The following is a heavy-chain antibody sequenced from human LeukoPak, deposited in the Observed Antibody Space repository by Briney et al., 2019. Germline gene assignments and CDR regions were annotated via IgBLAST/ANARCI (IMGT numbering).Heavy chain of an antibody. D-gene: IGHD3-10*01. CDR3: ARVGGESAFDI. V-gene: IGHV1-69*02. CDR1: RGTFSSYT. J-gene: IGHJ3*02. CDR2: IIPILGIA. Sequence: ASVKVSCKASRGTFSSYTISWVRQAPGQGLEWMGRIIPILGIANYAQKFQGRVTITADKSTSTAYMELSSLRSEDTAVYYCARVGGESAFDIWGQGTMVTVSS.